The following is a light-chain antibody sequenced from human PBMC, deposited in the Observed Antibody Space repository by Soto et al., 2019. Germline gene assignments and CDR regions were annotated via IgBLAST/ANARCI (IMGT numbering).Light chain of an antibody. CDR1: SGDVGGYNY. CDR3: NSYAGSNSFV. V-gene: IGLV2-8*01. CDR2: EVN. Sequence: QSALTQPPSVSGSPGQSVTISCTGTSGDVGGYNYVSWYQQHPGKAPKLVIFEVNKRPSGVPDRFSGSKSGNTASLTVSGLQTEDEADYYCNSYAGSNSFVFGTGTKLTVL. J-gene: IGLJ1*01.